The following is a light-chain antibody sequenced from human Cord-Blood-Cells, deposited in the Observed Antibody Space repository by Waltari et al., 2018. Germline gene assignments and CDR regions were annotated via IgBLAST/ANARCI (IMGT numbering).Light chain of an antibody. CDR1: SSDVGSYNL. CDR2: EGS. J-gene: IGLJ3*02. Sequence: QSALTQPASVSGSPGQSITISCTGTSSDVGSYNLVSWYQQHPGKAPKLMIYEGSKRASGVSNRVSCAKAGNTASLTISGLQAEDEADYSCCSYAGSSTCVVGGGTKLTVL. CDR3: CSYAGSSTCV. V-gene: IGLV2-23*01.